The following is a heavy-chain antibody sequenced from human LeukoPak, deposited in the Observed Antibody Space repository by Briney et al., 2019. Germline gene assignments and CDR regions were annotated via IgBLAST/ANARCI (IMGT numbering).Heavy chain of an antibody. D-gene: IGHD6-13*01. CDR1: GGTFSSYA. Sequence: SVKVSCKASGGTFSSYAISWVRQAPGQGLEWMGGIIPIFGTANHAQKFQGRVTITADESASTAYMELSSLRSEDTAVYYCAREATSSWYGNWFDPWGQGTLVTVSS. CDR2: IIPIFGTA. CDR3: AREATSSWYGNWFDP. J-gene: IGHJ5*02. V-gene: IGHV1-69*13.